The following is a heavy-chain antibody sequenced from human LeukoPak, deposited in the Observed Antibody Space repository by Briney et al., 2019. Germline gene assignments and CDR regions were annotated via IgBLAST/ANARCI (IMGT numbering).Heavy chain of an antibody. CDR2: MNLNSGNT. J-gene: IGHJ4*02. Sequence: ASVKVSCKASGYTFTSYDINWVRQATGQGLERMGWMNLNSGNTGYAQKFQGRVTMTRNTSISTAYMELSSLRSEDTAVYYCARVEQWLGDVYWGQGTLVTVSS. V-gene: IGHV1-8*01. CDR3: ARVEQWLGDVY. D-gene: IGHD6-19*01. CDR1: GYTFTSYD.